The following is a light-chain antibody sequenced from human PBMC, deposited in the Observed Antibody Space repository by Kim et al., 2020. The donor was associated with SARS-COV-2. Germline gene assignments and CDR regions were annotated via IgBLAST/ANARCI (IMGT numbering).Light chain of an antibody. CDR1: NVGSKS. CDR2: YDS. Sequence: VAPGKTARINCGGNNVGSKSVHWYQQKPGQAPVLVIYYDSDRPSGIPERFSGSNSGNTATLTISRVEAGDEADYYCQVWDSTPRVFGGGTQLTVL. V-gene: IGLV3-21*04. CDR3: QVWDSTPRV. J-gene: IGLJ3*02.